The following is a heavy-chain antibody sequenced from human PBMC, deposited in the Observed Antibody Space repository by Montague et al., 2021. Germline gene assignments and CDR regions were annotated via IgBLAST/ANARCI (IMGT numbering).Heavy chain of an antibody. Sequence: SLRLSCAASGFTFADYAMHWVRPAPGKGLEWVSGISWNSGNIGYADSVKGRFTISRDNAKNSLYLQMNSLRAEDTALYYCAKDETRGYSYGSPDYWGQGTLVTVSS. CDR3: AKDETRGYSYGSPDY. D-gene: IGHD5-18*01. J-gene: IGHJ4*02. V-gene: IGHV3-9*01. CDR2: ISWNSGNI. CDR1: GFTFADYA.